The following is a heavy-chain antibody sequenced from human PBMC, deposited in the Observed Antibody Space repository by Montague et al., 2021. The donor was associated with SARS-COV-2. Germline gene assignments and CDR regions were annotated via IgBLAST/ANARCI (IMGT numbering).Heavy chain of an antibody. CDR1: GFTFRSYT. V-gene: IGHV3-21*01. Sequence: SLRLSCAASGFTFRSYTMSRVRQSPGMGLEWVSFISSSSSSIYYADSLKGRFTISRDNAKNSLYLQMNSLRVEDTAVYYCVRGGACSGGKCNGGARDWGQGTLVTVSS. J-gene: IGHJ4*02. CDR3: VRGGACSGGKCNGGARD. D-gene: IGHD2-15*01. CDR2: ISSSSSSI.